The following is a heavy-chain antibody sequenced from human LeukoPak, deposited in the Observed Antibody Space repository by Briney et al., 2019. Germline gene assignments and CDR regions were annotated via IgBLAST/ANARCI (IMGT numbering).Heavy chain of an antibody. D-gene: IGHD2-15*01. CDR1: GGTFSSYA. V-gene: IGHV1-69*05. J-gene: IGHJ6*03. Sequence: GASVKVSCKASGGTFSSYAISWVRQAPGQGLEWMGGIIPIFGTANYAQKFQGRVTITTDESTSTAYMELSSLRSEDTAVCYCARVAATLSLDYYYYMDVWGKGTTVTVSS. CDR3: ARVAATLSLDYYYYMDV. CDR2: IIPIFGTA.